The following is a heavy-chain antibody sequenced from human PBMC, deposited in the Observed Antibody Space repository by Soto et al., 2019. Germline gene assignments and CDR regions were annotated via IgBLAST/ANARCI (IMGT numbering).Heavy chain of an antibody. V-gene: IGHV3-7*03. CDR2: IKHDGWEK. J-gene: IGHJ4*02. Sequence: EVQLVASGGGLVHPGGSLRLSCAASGFTFSRYWMSWVRHAPGTGLECVANIKHDGWEKYYVDCVKGRVTISRDNANNSLYLQLNSLRAEDTSVYYCASAEYSYGFSYWGQGTLVTVSS. D-gene: IGHD5-18*01. CDR3: ASAEYSYGFSY. CDR1: GFTFSRYW.